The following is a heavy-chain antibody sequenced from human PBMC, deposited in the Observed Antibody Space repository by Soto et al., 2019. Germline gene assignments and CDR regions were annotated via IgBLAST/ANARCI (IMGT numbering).Heavy chain of an antibody. J-gene: IGHJ6*02. CDR1: GFTFSSYG. D-gene: IGHD1-1*01. Sequence: QVQLVESGGGVVQPGRSLRLSCAASGFTFSSYGMHWVRQAPGKGLEWVAGIWYDGSNKYYADSVKGRFTISRDNSKNTLYLQMNSLRAEDTAVYYCARFRYNWNEDYYYYYGMDVWGQGTTVTVSS. CDR3: ARFRYNWNEDYYYYYGMDV. V-gene: IGHV3-33*01. CDR2: IWYDGSNK.